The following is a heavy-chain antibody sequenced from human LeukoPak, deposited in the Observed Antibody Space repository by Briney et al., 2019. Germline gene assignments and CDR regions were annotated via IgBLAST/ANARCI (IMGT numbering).Heavy chain of an antibody. Sequence: KTSETLSLTCTVSGGSISSYYWSWIRQPPGKGLEWIGYIYYSGSTNYNPSLKSRVTISVDTSKNQFSLKLSSVTAADTAVYYCARQPADFWSPNWFDPWGQGTLVTVSS. J-gene: IGHJ5*02. CDR2: IYYSGST. D-gene: IGHD3-3*01. CDR1: GGSISSYY. V-gene: IGHV4-59*08. CDR3: ARQPADFWSPNWFDP.